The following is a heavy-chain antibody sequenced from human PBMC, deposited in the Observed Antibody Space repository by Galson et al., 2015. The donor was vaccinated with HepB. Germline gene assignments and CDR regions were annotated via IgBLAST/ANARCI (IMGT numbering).Heavy chain of an antibody. CDR2: IIPIFGTA. CDR1: GGTFSSYA. D-gene: IGHD3-9*01. Sequence: SVKVSCKAFGGTFSSYAISWVRQAPGQGLEWMGGIIPIFGTANYAQKFQGRVTITADESTSTAYMELSSLRSEDTAVYYCARASYYDILTGYSKSAFDIWGQGTMVTVSS. V-gene: IGHV1-69*13. CDR3: ARASYYDILTGYSKSAFDI. J-gene: IGHJ3*02.